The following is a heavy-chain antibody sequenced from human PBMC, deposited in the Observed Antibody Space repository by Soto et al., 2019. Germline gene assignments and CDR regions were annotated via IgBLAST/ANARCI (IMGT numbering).Heavy chain of an antibody. V-gene: IGHV3-23*01. CDR1: GFTFSSFA. J-gene: IGHJ4*02. CDR3: AKTRQAPVGTHFFDL. CDR2: VSADGVSS. Sequence: PGGSLRLSXEGSGFTFSSFAMGWVRQAPGKGLEWLSSVSADGVSSFSADSVRGRFRVSRDNSKNTLFLQMRFLRVEDTAVYYCAKTRQAPVGTHFFDLWGQGTQVTVSS.